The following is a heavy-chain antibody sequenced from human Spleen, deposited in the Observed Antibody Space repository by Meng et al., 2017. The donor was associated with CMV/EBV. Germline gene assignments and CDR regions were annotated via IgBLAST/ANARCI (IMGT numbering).Heavy chain of an antibody. CDR1: GFTFTSHA. V-gene: IGHV3-30*04. Sequence: GESLKISCAASGFTFTSHAMHWVRQAPGKGLEWVAVMSYDGSNKYYVDSVKGRFTISRDNSKNTLSLQMNSLRAEDSDVYYCARDLGYYGLGSQYYFDYWGQGTLVTVSS. CDR2: MSYDGSNK. D-gene: IGHD3-10*01. J-gene: IGHJ4*02. CDR3: ARDLGYYGLGSQYYFDY.